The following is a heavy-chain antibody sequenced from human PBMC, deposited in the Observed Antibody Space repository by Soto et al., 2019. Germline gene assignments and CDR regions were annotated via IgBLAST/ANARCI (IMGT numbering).Heavy chain of an antibody. CDR2: IYWNDDK. D-gene: IGHD6-13*01. V-gene: IGHV2-5*01. Sequence: QITLKESGLTLVQPTQTLTLTCTFSGFSLSTSGVGVGWIRQPPGKALEWLALIYWNDDKRYRPSLKSRLTIAKDTSKNQVVRTMTNMDPVDTATYYCAHRLTVDSSSWTRNWFDPWGQGTLVTVSS. J-gene: IGHJ5*02. CDR3: AHRLTVDSSSWTRNWFDP. CDR1: GFSLSTSGVG.